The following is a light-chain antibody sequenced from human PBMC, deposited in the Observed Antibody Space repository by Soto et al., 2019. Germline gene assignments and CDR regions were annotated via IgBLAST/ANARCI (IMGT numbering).Light chain of an antibody. CDR1: QSISSW. J-gene: IGKJ1*01. CDR3: QRYNSYWS. CDR2: DAS. Sequence: DIQMTQSPSTLSASVGDRVTITCRASQSISSWLAWYQQKPGKAPKLLIYDASSLEIGVPSSFSGSGSGTEFALTISSLQPDDIAASYCQRYNSYWSFGQGTKVEIK. V-gene: IGKV1-5*01.